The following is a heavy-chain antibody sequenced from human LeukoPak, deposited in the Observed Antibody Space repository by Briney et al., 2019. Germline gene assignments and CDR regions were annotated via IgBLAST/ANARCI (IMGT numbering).Heavy chain of an antibody. CDR3: ARGRIVAAGTIDYYYGMDV. D-gene: IGHD6-13*01. CDR1: GFTFSSYA. J-gene: IGHJ6*02. CDR2: ISSSGSTI. Sequence: PGGSLRLSCAASGFTFSSYAMSWVRQAPGKGLEWVSYISSSGSTIYYADSVKGRFTISRDNAKNSLYLQMNSLRAEDTAVYYCARGRIVAAGTIDYYYGMDVWGQGTTVTVSS. V-gene: IGHV3-48*04.